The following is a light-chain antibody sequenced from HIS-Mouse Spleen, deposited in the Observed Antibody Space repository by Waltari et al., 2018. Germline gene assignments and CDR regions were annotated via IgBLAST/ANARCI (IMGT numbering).Light chain of an antibody. CDR1: SSDVGGYNY. CDR3: SSYAGSNNSLYV. J-gene: IGLJ1*01. V-gene: IGLV2-8*01. CDR2: EVS. Sequence: QSALTQPPSASGSPGQSVTLSCTGTSSDVGGYNYVSWYQQHPGKAPKLMIYEVSKRPSGVPDRFSGSKSGNTASLTVSGLQAEDEADYYCSSYAGSNNSLYVFGTGTKVTVL.